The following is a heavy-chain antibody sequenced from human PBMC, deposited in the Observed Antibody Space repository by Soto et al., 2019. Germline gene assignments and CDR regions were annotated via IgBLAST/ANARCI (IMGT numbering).Heavy chain of an antibody. V-gene: IGHV4-59*01. CDR1: GGSIRDFY. CDR2: IYYSGRT. Sequence: SETLSLTCTVSGGSIRDFYWSWARQPPGKGLEWIGYIYYSGRTDYNPSLKCRVTISIDTSKNQFSLKLRSVTAADTAAYYCARFGGVAARTFDPWGQGPLLTISS. CDR3: ARFGGVAARTFDP. J-gene: IGHJ5*02. D-gene: IGHD6-6*01.